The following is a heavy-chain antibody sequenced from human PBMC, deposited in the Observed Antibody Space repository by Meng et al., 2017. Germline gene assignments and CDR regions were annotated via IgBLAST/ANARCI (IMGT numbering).Heavy chain of an antibody. Sequence: GGSLRLSCAASGFTFSSYAMHWVRQAPGKGLEWVAVISYDGSNKYYADSAKGRFTISRDNSKNTLYLQMNSLRAEDTAVYYCARGRWNYYVYWGQGTLVTVAS. V-gene: IGHV3-30*04. CDR1: GFTFSSYA. CDR2: ISYDGSNK. D-gene: IGHD1-1*01. J-gene: IGHJ4*02. CDR3: ARGRWNYYVY.